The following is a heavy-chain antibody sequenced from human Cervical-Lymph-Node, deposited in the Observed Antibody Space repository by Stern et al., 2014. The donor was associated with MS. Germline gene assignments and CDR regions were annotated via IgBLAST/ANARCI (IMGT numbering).Heavy chain of an antibody. CDR2: IYWDDDK. CDR3: AHSRFVTMVRGVNWFDP. D-gene: IGHD3-10*01. J-gene: IGHJ5*02. CDR1: GFSLSTSGVG. Sequence: QVTLKESGPTLVKPTQTLTLTCTFSGFSLSTSGVGVGWIRQPPGKALEWLALIYWDDDKRYSPSLKSRLTITKDTSKNQVVLTMTNMDPVDTATYYCAHSRFVTMVRGVNWFDPWGQGTLVTVSS. V-gene: IGHV2-5*02.